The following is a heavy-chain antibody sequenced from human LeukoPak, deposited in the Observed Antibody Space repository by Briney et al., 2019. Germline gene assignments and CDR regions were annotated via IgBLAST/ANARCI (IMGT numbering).Heavy chain of an antibody. V-gene: IGHV1-2*06. CDR1: GYTFTGYY. D-gene: IGHD5-18*01. J-gene: IGHJ6*02. Sequence: GASVKVSCKASGYTFTGYYMHWVRQAPGQGLEWMGRINPNSGGTNYAQKFQGGVTMTRDTAISTAYMELSRLTSEDTAVYSCARDLGRSERRLWFRHYYYYGMDVWGQGTTVTVSS. CDR2: INPNSGGT. CDR3: ARDLGRSERRLWFRHYYYYGMDV.